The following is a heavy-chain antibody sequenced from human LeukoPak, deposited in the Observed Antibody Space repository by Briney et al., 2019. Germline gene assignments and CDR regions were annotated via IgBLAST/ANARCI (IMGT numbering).Heavy chain of an antibody. V-gene: IGHV3-66*01. D-gene: IGHD3-10*01. J-gene: IGHJ4*02. CDR2: IYSGGST. CDR3: ARAWYYYGSMNDY. CDR1: GFTVSSNY. Sequence: GGSLRLSCAASGFTVSSNYMSWVRRAPGKGLEWVSVIYSGGSTYYADSVKGRFTISRDNSKNTLYLQMNSLRAEDTAVYYCARAWYYYGSMNDYWGQGTLVTVSS.